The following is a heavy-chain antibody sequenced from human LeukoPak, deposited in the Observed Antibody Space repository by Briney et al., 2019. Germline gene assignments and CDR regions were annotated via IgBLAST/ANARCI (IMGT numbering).Heavy chain of an antibody. V-gene: IGHV1-2*02. D-gene: IGHD6-6*01. J-gene: IGHJ4*02. Sequence: SVKVSCKASGYTFTGYYMHWVRKAPGQGPEGMGWINPNSGGTNYAQKFQGRVTMTRDTSISTAYMELSRLRSDDTAVYYCARVRSIAARGTLFDYWGQGTLVTVSS. CDR1: GYTFTGYY. CDR2: INPNSGGT. CDR3: ARVRSIAARGTLFDY.